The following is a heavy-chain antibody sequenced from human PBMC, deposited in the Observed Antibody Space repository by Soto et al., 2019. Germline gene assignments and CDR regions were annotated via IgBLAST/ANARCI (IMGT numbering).Heavy chain of an antibody. J-gene: IGHJ4*02. V-gene: IGHV1-69*06. CDR2: IIPIFGTA. CDR1: GGTFSSYA. CDR3: ARDTVASGWYRYFDS. D-gene: IGHD6-19*01. Sequence: QVQLVQSGAEVKKPGSSVKVSCKASGGTFSSYAISWVRQAPGQGLEWMGGIIPIFGTANYAQKFQGRVTITADKSTITATLQLSSLRYDDTAVYYCARDTVASGWYRYFDSWGQGTLVTVSS.